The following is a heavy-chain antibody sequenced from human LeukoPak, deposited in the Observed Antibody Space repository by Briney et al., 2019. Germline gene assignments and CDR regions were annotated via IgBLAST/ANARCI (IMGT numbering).Heavy chain of an antibody. D-gene: IGHD5-18*01. J-gene: IGHJ4*02. V-gene: IGHV3-48*03. Sequence: GGSLRLSCAASGFTFSSYEMSWVRQAPGKGLEWVSYISSYGSTIYTADSVKGRFTVSRDNAKNTLYLQMNSLRAEDTAVYYCARVDTAMDPFDYWGQGTQVTVSS. CDR1: GFTFSSYE. CDR2: ISSYGSTI. CDR3: ARVDTAMDPFDY.